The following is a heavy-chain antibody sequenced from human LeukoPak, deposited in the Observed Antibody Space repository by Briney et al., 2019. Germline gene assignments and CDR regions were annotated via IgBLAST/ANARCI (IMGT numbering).Heavy chain of an antibody. CDR1: GGSIITYY. D-gene: IGHD2-8*02. CDR3: ARDSTSPYSTGRFDY. J-gene: IGHJ4*02. V-gene: IGHV4-4*07. Sequence: PSETLSLTCTVSGGSIITYYWSWIRQPAGKTLEWIGRSDASGSTKFNPSLKSRLTMSVDTSKNQLSLEVTSATAADTATYFCARDSTSPYSTGRFDYWGQGTLVTV. CDR2: SDASGST.